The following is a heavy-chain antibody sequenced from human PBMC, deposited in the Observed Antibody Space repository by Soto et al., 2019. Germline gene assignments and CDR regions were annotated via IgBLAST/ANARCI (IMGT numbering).Heavy chain of an antibody. CDR1: GGSFTNYY. D-gene: IGHD3-10*01. Sequence: SETLSLTCTVAGGSFTNYYWSWIRQPPGKGLEWIGDIYNSGTTNYNPSLKSRVSISGDTSKHQFSLTVNSVTAAATAVYYCARHDQYGSSNYNKNLWFEHWGPGTLVTVSS. CDR3: ARHDQYGSSNYNKNLWFEH. CDR2: IYNSGTT. V-gene: IGHV4-59*01. J-gene: IGHJ4*03.